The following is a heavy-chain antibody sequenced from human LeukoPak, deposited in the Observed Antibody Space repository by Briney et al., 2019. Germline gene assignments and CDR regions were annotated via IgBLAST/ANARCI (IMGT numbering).Heavy chain of an antibody. CDR3: ARGPTVTTLNWFDP. CDR2: MNPNSGNT. CDR1: GYAFTSYD. Sequence: GASVKVSCTASGYAFTSYDINWVRQATGQGLEWMGWMNPNSGNTGYAQKFQGRVTITRNTSISTAYMELSSLRSEDTAVYYCARGPTVTTLNWFDPWGQGTLVTVSS. J-gene: IGHJ5*02. V-gene: IGHV1-8*01. D-gene: IGHD4-17*01.